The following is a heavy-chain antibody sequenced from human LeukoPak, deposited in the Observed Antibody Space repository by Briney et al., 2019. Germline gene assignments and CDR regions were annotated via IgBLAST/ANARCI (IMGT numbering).Heavy chain of an antibody. CDR3: AREGYCSGGSCYGQGSWFDP. Sequence: ASVKVSCKASGYTFTGYHMHWVRQAPGQGLEWMGWINPNSGGTNYAQKFQGRVTMTRDTSISTAYMELSRLRSDDTAVYYCAREGYCSGGSCYGQGSWFDPWGQGTLVTVSS. V-gene: IGHV1-2*02. D-gene: IGHD2-15*01. CDR2: INPNSGGT. CDR1: GYTFTGYH. J-gene: IGHJ5*02.